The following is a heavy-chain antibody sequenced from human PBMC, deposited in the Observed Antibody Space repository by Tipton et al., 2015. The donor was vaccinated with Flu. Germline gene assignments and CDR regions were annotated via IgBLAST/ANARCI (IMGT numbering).Heavy chain of an antibody. CDR1: GFSVGSYA. D-gene: IGHD6-19*01. J-gene: IGHJ4*02. Sequence: SLRLSCAASGFSVGSYAMHWVRQAPGKGLEWVAVISYDGRDKFYGDSVEGRFTIYRDNRQNTLYLLMDNVRPDDTAVYFCTRDGTIAVLEPFDYWGQGTVVTVSS. CDR3: TRDGTIAVLEPFDY. V-gene: IGHV3-30*04. CDR2: ISYDGRDK.